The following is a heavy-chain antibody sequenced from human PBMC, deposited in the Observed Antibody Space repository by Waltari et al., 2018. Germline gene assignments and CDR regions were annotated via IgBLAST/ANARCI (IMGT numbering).Heavy chain of an antibody. CDR3: AKDDAVVIAS. V-gene: IGHV3-23*03. D-gene: IGHD2-21*01. J-gene: IGHJ5*02. CDR1: GFTFSSYA. Sequence: EVQLLESGGGLVQPGGSLRLSCAASGFTFSSYAMRWVRQAPGKGLEWVSVIYSGGSTYYADSVKGRFTISRDNSKNTLYLQMNSLRAEDTAVYYCAKDDAVVIASWGQGTLVTVSS. CDR2: IYSGGST.